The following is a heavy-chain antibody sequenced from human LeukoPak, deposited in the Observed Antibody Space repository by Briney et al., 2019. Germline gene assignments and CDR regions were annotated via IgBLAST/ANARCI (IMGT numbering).Heavy chain of an antibody. CDR3: ATGQTLYG. CDR1: GSSINSSSY. Sequence: SETLSLTCTVFGSSINSSSYWGWIRQPPGKGLEWIGTVYHIGTTFYNPSLKSRLSISVDTSKNLLSLRLTSVTAADTAVYFCATGQTLYGWGQGTLLVVSS. D-gene: IGHD4-17*01. V-gene: IGHV4-38-2*02. J-gene: IGHJ4*02. CDR2: VYHIGTT.